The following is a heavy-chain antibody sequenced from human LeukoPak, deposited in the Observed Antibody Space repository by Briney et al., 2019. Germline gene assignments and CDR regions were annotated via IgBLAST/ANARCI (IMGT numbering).Heavy chain of an antibody. CDR1: GFTVSSNY. V-gene: IGHV3-53*01. CDR3: AREGASSSFGY. D-gene: IGHD6-13*01. Sequence: GGSLRLSCVVSGFTVSSNYMSWVRQAPGEGLEWVSVLYSGGNTYHADSVKGRFTISRDNSKNTLYLQMNSLRAEDTAVYYCAREGASSSFGYWGQGTLVTVSS. J-gene: IGHJ4*02. CDR2: LYSGGNT.